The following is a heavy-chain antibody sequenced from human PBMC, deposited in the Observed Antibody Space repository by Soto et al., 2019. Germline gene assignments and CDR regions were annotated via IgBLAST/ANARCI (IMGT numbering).Heavy chain of an antibody. D-gene: IGHD4-17*01. CDR2: IYYSGST. CDR1: GGSISSGGYY. J-gene: IGHJ6*02. V-gene: IGHV4-31*03. CDR3: ARAIHSTVYSYYYGMDV. Sequence: QVQLQESGPGLVKPSQTLSLTCTVSGGSISSGGYYWSWIRQHPGKGLEWIGYIYYSGSTYYNPSLKSRVTISVDTSKNQFSLKLRSVTAADTAVYYCARAIHSTVYSYYYGMDVWGQGTTVTVSS.